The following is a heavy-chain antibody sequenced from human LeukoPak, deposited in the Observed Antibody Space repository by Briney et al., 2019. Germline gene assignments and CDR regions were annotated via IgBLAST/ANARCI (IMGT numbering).Heavy chain of an antibody. CDR3: ARHGQKYDTSFDY. Sequence: SETLSLTCTVSGGSIISYYWSWIRQPPGKGLGWIGYIYYSGTTNYNPSLKSRVTLSVDTSKNQFSLKLSSVTAADTAVYYCARHGQKYDTSFDYWGQGTLVTVSS. CDR1: GGSIISYY. J-gene: IGHJ4*02. V-gene: IGHV4-59*08. D-gene: IGHD2-2*01. CDR2: IYYSGTT.